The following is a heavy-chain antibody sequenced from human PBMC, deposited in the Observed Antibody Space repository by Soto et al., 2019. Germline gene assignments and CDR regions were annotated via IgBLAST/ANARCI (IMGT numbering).Heavy chain of an antibody. J-gene: IGHJ1*01. CDR3: AREPRVLSY. D-gene: IGHD3-9*01. CDR1: GFTYSDYW. V-gene: IGHV3-7*01. CDR2: MNPDGSQT. Sequence: PVGSLRLSCVASGFTYSDYWMAWVRQVPGKGLEWVAYMNPDGSQTFYVDSVKGRFTISRDNAKNSLYLRITSLRVDDTALYYCAREPRVLSYWGQGTLVTVSS.